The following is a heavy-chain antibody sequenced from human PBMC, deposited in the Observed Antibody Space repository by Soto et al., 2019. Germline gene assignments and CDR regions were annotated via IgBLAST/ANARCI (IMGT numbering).Heavy chain of an antibody. J-gene: IGHJ6*02. V-gene: IGHV1-18*01. CDR2: ISAYNGNT. CDR1: RYTFTSYG. CDR3: ATDSSGYAPDYYYGMDV. Sequence: QVQLMQSGAEVKKPGASVKVSCKASRYTFTSYGISWVRQAPGQGLEWMGWISAYNGNTNYAQKLQGRVTMTTDTSTSTAYMELRSLRSDDTAVYYCATDSSGYAPDYYYGMDVWGQGTTVTVSS. D-gene: IGHD3-22*01.